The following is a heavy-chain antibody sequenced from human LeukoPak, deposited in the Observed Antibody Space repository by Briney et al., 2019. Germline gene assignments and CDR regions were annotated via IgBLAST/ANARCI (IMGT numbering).Heavy chain of an antibody. V-gene: IGHV4-39*07. CDR3: EYSSSSGYYYYYMDV. CDR1: GGSISSSSYY. D-gene: IGHD6-6*01. CDR2: IYYSGST. Sequence: SETLSLTCTVSGGSISSSSYYWGWIRQPPGKGLEWIGSIYYSGSTYYNPSLKSRVTISVDTSKNQFSLKLSSVTAADTAVYYCEYSSSSGYYYYYMDVWGKGTTVTVSS. J-gene: IGHJ6*03.